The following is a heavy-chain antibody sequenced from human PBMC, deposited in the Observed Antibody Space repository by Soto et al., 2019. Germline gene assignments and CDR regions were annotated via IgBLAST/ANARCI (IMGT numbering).Heavy chain of an antibody. CDR3: GRDGERGIDY. Sequence: GGSLRLSCAASGFTFSNQGVHWVRQAPGKGLEWVSVISYDGDHENYAAAVRRRFTISRDNSKRMFYLQMRSLGAEATAVYYGGRDGERGIDYWGQGALVTVSS. CDR1: GFTFSNQG. V-gene: IGHV3-33*01. CDR2: ISYDGDHE. D-gene: IGHD3-16*01. J-gene: IGHJ4*02.